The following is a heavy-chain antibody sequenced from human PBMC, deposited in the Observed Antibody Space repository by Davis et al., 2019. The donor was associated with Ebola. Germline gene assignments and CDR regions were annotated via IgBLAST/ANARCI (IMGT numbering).Heavy chain of an antibody. CDR3: ARPDNIGYYFDY. V-gene: IGHV5-51*01. CDR1: GSSLPTYW. J-gene: IGHJ4*02. D-gene: IGHD6-13*01. CDR2: IYPDDSYT. Sequence: GESPKTPRQGSGSSLPTYWIGWVRQMPGKGLEGMGIIYPDDSYTSYSPSFEGQVPIPADKSINTAYLQWGSLKASDTAMYYCARPDNIGYYFDYWGQGTLVTVSS.